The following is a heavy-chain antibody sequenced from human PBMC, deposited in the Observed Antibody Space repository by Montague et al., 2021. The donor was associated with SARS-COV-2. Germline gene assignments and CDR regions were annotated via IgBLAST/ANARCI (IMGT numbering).Heavy chain of an antibody. D-gene: IGHD3-3*01. CDR1: GGSFSGYY. Sequence: SETLSLTYAVYGGSFSGYYWSWIRQPPGKGLEWIGEINHRGSTNYNPSLKSRVIISVDTSKNQFSLKLSSVTAADTAVYYCATLPSSITIFGVVQGYYFDDWGQGTLVTVSS. CDR3: ATLPSSITIFGVVQGYYFDD. CDR2: INHRGST. V-gene: IGHV4-34*01. J-gene: IGHJ4*02.